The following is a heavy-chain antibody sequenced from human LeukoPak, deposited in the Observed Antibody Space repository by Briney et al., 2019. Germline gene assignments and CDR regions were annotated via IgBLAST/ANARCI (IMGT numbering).Heavy chain of an antibody. D-gene: IGHD3-22*01. CDR1: GYTFTGYY. V-gene: IGHV1-2*02. CDR2: INPNSGGT. CDR3: ASGSSYDSSGRGFDY. J-gene: IGHJ4*02. Sequence: ASVKVSCKASGYTFTGYYMHWVRQAPGQGLEWMGWINPNSGGTNYAQKFQGRVTMTRDTSISTAYMELSRLRFDDTAVYYCASGSSYDSSGRGFDYWGQGTLVTVSS.